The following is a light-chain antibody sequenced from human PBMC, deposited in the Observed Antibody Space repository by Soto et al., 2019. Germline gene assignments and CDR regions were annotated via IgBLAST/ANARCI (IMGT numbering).Light chain of an antibody. J-gene: IGLJ1*01. Sequence: QAVVTQELSLTVSPGGTVTLTCASSTGAVTSGYFPNWFQQKPGQAPRAPIYSTSNKHSWTPARFSGSLLGGKAALTLSGVQPEDEAEYYCLLYYGGAFVFGAGTKVTVL. V-gene: IGLV7-43*01. CDR2: STS. CDR1: TGAVTSGYF. CDR3: LLYYGGAFV.